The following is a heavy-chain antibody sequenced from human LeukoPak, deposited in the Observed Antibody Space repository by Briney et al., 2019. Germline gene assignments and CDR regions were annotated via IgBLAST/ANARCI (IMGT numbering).Heavy chain of an antibody. Sequence: SVKVSCKASGGTFSSYAISWARQAPGQGLEWMGRIIPIFGTANYAQKFQGRVTITTDESTSTAYMELSSLRSEDTAVYYCARDLYSSGYNWFDPWGQGTLVTVSS. CDR1: GGTFSSYA. D-gene: IGHD3-22*01. CDR3: ARDLYSSGYNWFDP. J-gene: IGHJ5*02. V-gene: IGHV1-69*05. CDR2: IIPIFGTA.